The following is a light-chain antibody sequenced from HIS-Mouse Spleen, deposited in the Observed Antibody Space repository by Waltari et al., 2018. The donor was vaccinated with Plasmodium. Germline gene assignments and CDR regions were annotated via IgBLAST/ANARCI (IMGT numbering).Light chain of an antibody. V-gene: IGKV3-15*01. CDR3: QQYNNWSFT. CDR1: QSVSSN. CDR2: GAS. J-gene: IGKJ3*01. Sequence: DIVMTLFPATLSLSPGERATLSCRASQSVSSNLAWYQQKPGQAPRLLIYGASTRATGIPARFSGSGSGTEFTLTISSLQSEDFAVYYCQQYNNWSFTFGPGTKVDIK.